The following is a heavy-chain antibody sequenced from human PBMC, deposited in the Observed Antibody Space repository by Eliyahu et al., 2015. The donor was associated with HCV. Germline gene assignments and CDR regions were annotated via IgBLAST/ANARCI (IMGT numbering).Heavy chain of an antibody. D-gene: IGHD3-10*01. CDR1: GGSFSGYY. J-gene: IGHJ4*02. CDR2: INHSGST. Sequence: QVQLQQWGAGLLKPSETLSLTCAVYGGSFSGYYWSWIRQPPGKGLEWIGEINHSGSTNYNPSLKSRVTISVDTSKNQFSLKLSSVTAADTAVYYCARITVRGVTRGLIDYWGQGTLVTVSS. V-gene: IGHV4-34*01. CDR3: ARITVRGVTRGLIDY.